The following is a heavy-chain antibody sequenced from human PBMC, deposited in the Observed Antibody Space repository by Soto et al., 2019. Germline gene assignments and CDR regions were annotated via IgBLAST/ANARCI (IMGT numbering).Heavy chain of an antibody. V-gene: IGHV4-31*03. Sequence: PSETLSLTCSVSGGSISSGDYYWSWIRQHPGKGLEWIGYIYYSGGTYYNPSLKSRVTISVDTSKNQFSLELSSVTAADTAVYYCASIYDSSGYYYGNNWFDPWGQGTLVTVS. CDR1: GGSISSGDYY. CDR2: IYYSGGT. J-gene: IGHJ5*02. D-gene: IGHD3-22*01. CDR3: ASIYDSSGYYYGNNWFDP.